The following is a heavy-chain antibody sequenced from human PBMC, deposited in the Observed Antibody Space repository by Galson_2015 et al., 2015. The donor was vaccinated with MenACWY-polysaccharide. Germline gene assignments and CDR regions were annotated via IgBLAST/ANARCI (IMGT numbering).Heavy chain of an antibody. Sequence: SLRLSCAASGFTFSSYAMSWVRQAPGKGLEWVSDIRGSGGTTLYAGSVKGRFTISRDNSKNTVHLQMNSLRAEDTAVYYCAKTRRRVVVTATYWYFELWGRGTLVTVSS. CDR2: IRGSGGTT. D-gene: IGHD2-21*02. CDR3: AKTRRRVVVTATYWYFEL. V-gene: IGHV3-23*01. CDR1: GFTFSSYA. J-gene: IGHJ2*01.